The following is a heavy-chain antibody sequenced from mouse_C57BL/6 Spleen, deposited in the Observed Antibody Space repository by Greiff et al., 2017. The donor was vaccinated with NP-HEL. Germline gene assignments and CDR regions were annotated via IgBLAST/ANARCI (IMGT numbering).Heavy chain of an antibody. CDR1: GYTFTSYW. D-gene: IGHD2-4*01. CDR2: IDPSDSYT. Sequence: QVQLQQPGAELVMPGASVKLSCKASGYTFTSYWMHWVQQRPGQGLEWIGEIDPSDSYTNYNQKFKGKSTLTVDKSSSTAYMQLSSLTSEDSAVYYCARKDYDYFDYWGQGTTLTVSS. J-gene: IGHJ2*01. CDR3: ARKDYDYFDY. V-gene: IGHV1-69*01.